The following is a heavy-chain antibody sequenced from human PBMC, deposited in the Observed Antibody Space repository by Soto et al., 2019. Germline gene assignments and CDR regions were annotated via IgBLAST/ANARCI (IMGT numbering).Heavy chain of an antibody. CDR2: ISGGGGNT. CDR1: RFTFSSYA. J-gene: IGHJ4*02. CDR3: AKAKGDDFSSASASAFDY. D-gene: IGHD3-3*01. Sequence: EVQLLESGGGLVQPGGSLRLSCAASRFTFSSYAMGWVRQAPGKGLEWVSGISGGGGNTYYVDSVKGQFTVSRDNSKNTLYLQMNSLRAEDTAVYYCAKAKGDDFSSASASAFDYWGQGTLVTVSS. V-gene: IGHV3-23*01.